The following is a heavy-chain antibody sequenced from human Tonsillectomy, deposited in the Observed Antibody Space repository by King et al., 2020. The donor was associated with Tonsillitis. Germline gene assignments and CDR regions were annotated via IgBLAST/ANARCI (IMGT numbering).Heavy chain of an antibody. Sequence: VQLVPSGAEVKKPGESLKISCKASGYSFSSYWIGWVRQMPGKGLESMGIIYPGDSDTRYSPSFQGQVTISADKSTNTAYLQGSSLKASDTAMYYCARQDKAFDIWGKGTMVTVPA. CDR2: IYPGDSDT. CDR3: ARQDKAFDI. J-gene: IGHJ3*02. V-gene: IGHV5-51*01. CDR1: GYSFSSYW.